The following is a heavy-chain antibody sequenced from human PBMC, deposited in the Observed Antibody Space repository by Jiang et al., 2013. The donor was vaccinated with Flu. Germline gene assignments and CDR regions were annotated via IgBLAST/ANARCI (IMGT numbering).Heavy chain of an antibody. J-gene: IGHJ3*01. CDR2: IHYSGTT. D-gene: IGHD2-21*01. Sequence: GPGLVKPSETLSLTCTVSGGSINNYFWSWIRQPPGKGLAWIGYIHYSGTTFYNPSLKSRLTISVDVSRNQFSLMLTSVTAADTAVYYCAREYSAFDFWGQGTMVTVSS. V-gene: IGHV4-59*01. CDR3: AREYSAFDF. CDR1: GGSINNYF.